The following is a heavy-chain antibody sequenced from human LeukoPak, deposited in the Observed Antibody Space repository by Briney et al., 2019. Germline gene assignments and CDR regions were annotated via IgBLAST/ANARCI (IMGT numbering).Heavy chain of an antibody. CDR1: GYTFTSYD. V-gene: IGHV1-8*01. CDR3: ARTHYDILTNYYSYSFDY. Sequence: ASVKASCKASGYTFTSYDINWVRQATGQGLEWMGWMNPNSDNTGYAQKFQGRLTLTRNTSISTAYMELSSLRSEDTAVYYCARTHYDILTNYYSYSFDYWGQGTLVTVSS. J-gene: IGHJ4*02. D-gene: IGHD3-9*01. CDR2: MNPNSDNT.